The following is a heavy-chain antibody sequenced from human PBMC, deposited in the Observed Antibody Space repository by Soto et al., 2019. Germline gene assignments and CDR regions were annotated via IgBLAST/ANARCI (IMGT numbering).Heavy chain of an antibody. Sequence: SETLSLTCTVSGGSISSSSYYWGWIRQPPGKGLEWIGSIYYSGSTYYNPSLKSRVTISVDTSKNQFSLKLSSVTAADTAVYYCARARMSTVVIPNPFYFDYWGQGTLVTVSS. CDR1: GGSISSSSYY. CDR3: ARARMSTVVIPNPFYFDY. V-gene: IGHV4-39*07. J-gene: IGHJ4*02. CDR2: IYYSGST. D-gene: IGHD4-17*01.